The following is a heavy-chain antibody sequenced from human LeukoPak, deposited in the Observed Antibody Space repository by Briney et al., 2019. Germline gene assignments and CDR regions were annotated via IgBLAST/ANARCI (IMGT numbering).Heavy chain of an antibody. CDR1: GGSISSYY. CDR2: IYYSGST. D-gene: IGHD2-15*01. V-gene: IGHV4-59*01. Sequence: PSETLSLTCTVSGGSISSYYWSWIRQPPGKGLEWIGYIYYSGSTNYNPSLKSRVTISIDTSKNQFSLRLSSVTAADTAVYYCARDIYGSFDYWGQGTLVTVSS. CDR3: ARDIYGSFDY. J-gene: IGHJ4*02.